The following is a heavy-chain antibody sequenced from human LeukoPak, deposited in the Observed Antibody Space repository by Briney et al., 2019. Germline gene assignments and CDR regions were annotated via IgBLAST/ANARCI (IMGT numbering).Heavy chain of an antibody. CDR3: VRVSLSPLLPIDY. V-gene: IGHV1-2*02. CDR2: INSNSGDT. D-gene: IGHD2-15*01. CDR1: GYTFTAYY. Sequence: APVKVSCKASGYTFTAYYLHWVRHDPGQGLEWMGWINSNSGDTNSAQKFQGRVTLTRDTSITTAYMEMSSLSSDDTAVYYCVRVSLSPLLPIDYWGQETLVTVSS. J-gene: IGHJ4*02.